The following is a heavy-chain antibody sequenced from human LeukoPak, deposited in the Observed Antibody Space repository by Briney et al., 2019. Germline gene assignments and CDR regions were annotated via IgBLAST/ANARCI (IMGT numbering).Heavy chain of an antibody. D-gene: IGHD2-15*01. Sequence: GGSPRLSCAASGFTFSNHGMNWVRQAPGKGLEWVSGISPSADIKYYADSVRGRFTISRDNAKNSLYLQMNSLRAEDTAVYSCARGADGVSSNSRGWSDPWGQGTLVTVSS. CDR1: GFTFSNHG. CDR3: ARGADGVSSNSRGWSDP. V-gene: IGHV3-21*01. CDR2: ISPSADIK. J-gene: IGHJ5*02.